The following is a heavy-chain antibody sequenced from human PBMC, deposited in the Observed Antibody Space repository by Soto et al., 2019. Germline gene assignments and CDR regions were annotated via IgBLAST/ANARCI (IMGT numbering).Heavy chain of an antibody. Sequence: GGSLRLSCGASGFTFSNYDMHWVRQAPGKGLEWVAIVSYDGTNKHYADSVKGRFTISRDNSKNTLYLQMNSLRAEDTAVYYCAKSFLAFSLKYYFDYWGQGTLVTVSS. CDR1: GFTFSNYD. CDR3: AKSFLAFSLKYYFDY. V-gene: IGHV3-30*18. D-gene: IGHD3-3*01. J-gene: IGHJ4*02. CDR2: VSYDGTNK.